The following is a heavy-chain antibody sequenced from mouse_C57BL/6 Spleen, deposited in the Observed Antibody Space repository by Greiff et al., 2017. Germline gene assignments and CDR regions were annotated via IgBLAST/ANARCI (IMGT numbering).Heavy chain of an antibody. CDR1: GYTFTDYY. Sequence: VQLQQSGPELVKPGASVKISCKASGYTFTDYYMNWVKQSHGKSLEWIGDINPNNGGTSYTQKFTGKATLTVDKSSSTAYMELRSLTSEDSAVYYCASSGSSYGGFAYWGQGTLVTVSA. D-gene: IGHD1-1*01. J-gene: IGHJ3*01. V-gene: IGHV1-26*01. CDR3: ASSGSSYGGFAY. CDR2: INPNNGGT.